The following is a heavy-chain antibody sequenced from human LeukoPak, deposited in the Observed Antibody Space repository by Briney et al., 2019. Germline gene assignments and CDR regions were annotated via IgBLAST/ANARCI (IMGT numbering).Heavy chain of an antibody. CDR3: AKGYSSSSVFDY. J-gene: IGHJ4*02. Sequence: PGGSLRLSCAASGFTLSTYSMNWVRQAPGKGLEWVSSISSSSSYIYYADSVKGRFTISRDNAKNTLYLQINSLRAEDTAVYYCAKGYSSSSVFDYWGQGTLVTVSS. CDR1: GFTLSTYS. V-gene: IGHV3-21*01. CDR2: ISSSSSYI. D-gene: IGHD6-6*01.